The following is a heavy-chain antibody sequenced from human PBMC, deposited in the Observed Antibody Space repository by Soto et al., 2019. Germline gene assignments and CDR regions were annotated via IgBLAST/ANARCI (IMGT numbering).Heavy chain of an antibody. CDR2: IYPGDSDT. V-gene: IGHV5-51*01. D-gene: IGHD6-13*01. CDR3: ARRGWYSSYYYGMDV. Sequence: EVQLVQSGAEVKKPGESLQISCKGSGYSFTSYWIGWVRQMPGKGLEWMGIIYPGDSDTRYSPSFQGQVTISADKSISTAYLQWSSLKASDTAMYYCARRGWYSSYYYGMDVWGQGTTVTVSS. J-gene: IGHJ6*02. CDR1: GYSFTSYW.